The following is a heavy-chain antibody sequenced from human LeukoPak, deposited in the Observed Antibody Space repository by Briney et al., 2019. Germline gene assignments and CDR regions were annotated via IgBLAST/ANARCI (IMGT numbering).Heavy chain of an antibody. J-gene: IGHJ4*02. CDR1: GFTFSSYG. Sequence: PGRSLRLSCAASGFTFSSYGMHWVRQAPGKGLEWVAIISYDGSYQNYGDSVKGRFTISRDNSKNTVYLQMNNLRGEDAAVYFCGRDPQVWVLSGPVDHWGQGILVTVSS. CDR3: GRDPQVWVLSGPVDH. CDR2: ISYDGSYQ. D-gene: IGHD1-26*01. V-gene: IGHV3-30*03.